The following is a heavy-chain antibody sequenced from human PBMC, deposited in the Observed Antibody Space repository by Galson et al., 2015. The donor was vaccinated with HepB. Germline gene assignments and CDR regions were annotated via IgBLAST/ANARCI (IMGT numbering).Heavy chain of an antibody. CDR2: IYYDGSYK. D-gene: IGHD7-27*01. J-gene: IGHJ4*02. V-gene: IGHV3-33*06. CDR1: GFIFSNYG. Sequence: SLRLSCAASGFIFSNYGMHWVRQAPGKGLEWVTVIYYDGSYKHYADSVKGRFTISRDNSKNTLYLQMNSLRAEDTAVYYCAKDGPQLGIFDYWGQGTLVTVSS. CDR3: AKDGPQLGIFDY.